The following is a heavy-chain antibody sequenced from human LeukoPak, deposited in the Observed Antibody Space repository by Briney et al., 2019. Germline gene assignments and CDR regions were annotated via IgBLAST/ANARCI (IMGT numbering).Heavy chain of an antibody. V-gene: IGHV3-23*01. CDR1: GFTFSSYA. J-gene: IGHJ4*02. CDR2: LSGSGGST. Sequence: PGGSLRLSCAASGFTFSSYAMNWVRQAPGKGLEWVSALSGSGGSTYYADSVKGRFTISRDSSKNTLYLQMNSLRAEDTAVYYCARDKYGSDDYWGQGILVTVSS. CDR3: ARDKYGSDDY. D-gene: IGHD3-10*01.